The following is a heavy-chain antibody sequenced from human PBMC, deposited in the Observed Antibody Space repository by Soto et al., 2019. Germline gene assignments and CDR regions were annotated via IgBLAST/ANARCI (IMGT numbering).Heavy chain of an antibody. V-gene: IGHV4-34*01. CDR3: ARGRGVAARPRWFDP. D-gene: IGHD6-6*01. CDR2: INHSGST. CDR1: GGSFSGYY. J-gene: IGHJ5*02. Sequence: SETLSLTCAVYGGSFSGYYWSWIRQPPGKGLEWIGEINHSGSTSYNPSLKSRVTISVDTSKNQFSLKLSSVTAADTAVYYCARGRGVAARPRWFDPWGQGTLVTVSS.